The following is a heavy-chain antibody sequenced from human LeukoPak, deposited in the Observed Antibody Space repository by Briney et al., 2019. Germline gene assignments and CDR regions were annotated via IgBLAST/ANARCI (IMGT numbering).Heavy chain of an antibody. Sequence: PSETLSLTCTVSGDSISTYYWSWIRQPPGKGLEWIGYIYYSGSTNYNPSLKSRVTISVDASKNQFSLKLSSVTAADTAVYYCARDRYSSGWYNGFDYWGQGTLVTVSS. CDR1: GDSISTYY. D-gene: IGHD6-13*01. V-gene: IGHV4-59*01. J-gene: IGHJ4*02. CDR3: ARDRYSSGWYNGFDY. CDR2: IYYSGST.